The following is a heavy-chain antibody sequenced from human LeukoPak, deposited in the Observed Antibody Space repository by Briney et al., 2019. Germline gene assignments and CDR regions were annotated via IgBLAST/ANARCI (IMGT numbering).Heavy chain of an antibody. CDR1: GGSISSYY. CDR3: ARVRSSGWIEYFQH. CDR2: IYYSGRT. V-gene: IGHV4-59*01. Sequence: SETLSLTCTVSGGSISSYYWSWIRQPPERGLEWVGYIYYSGRTNYNTSLKSRVTISVDTSKNQFSLKLSSVTAADTAVYYCARVRSSGWIEYFQHWGQGTLVTVSS. D-gene: IGHD6-19*01. J-gene: IGHJ1*01.